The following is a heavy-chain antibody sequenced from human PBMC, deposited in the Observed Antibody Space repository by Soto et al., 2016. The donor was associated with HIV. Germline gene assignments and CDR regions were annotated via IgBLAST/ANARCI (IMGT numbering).Heavy chain of an antibody. CDR2: INPNSGGT. J-gene: IGHJ4*02. Sequence: QVQLVQSGSEVRKPGASMKVSCKASGYTFTAYYIHWLRQAPAQGLEWMGWINPNSGGTNYAQKFQGRVTMTRDTSISTAYMDLSRLTSDDTAIYYCARDRKYSSGGYFDSWGQGTLVTVSS. V-gene: IGHV1-2*02. CDR3: ARDRKYSSGGYFDS. CDR1: GYTFTAYY. D-gene: IGHD6-19*01.